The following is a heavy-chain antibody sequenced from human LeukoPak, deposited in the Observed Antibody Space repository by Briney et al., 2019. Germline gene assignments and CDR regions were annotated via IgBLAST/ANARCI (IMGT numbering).Heavy chain of an antibody. D-gene: IGHD1-26*01. CDR1: GGSFSGYY. V-gene: IGHV4-34*01. CDR2: INHSGST. Sequence: PSETLSLTCAVYGGSFSGYYWSWIRQPPGKGLEWIGEINHSGSTNYNPSLKSRVTISVDTSKNQFSLKLSSVTAADTAVYYCARRGPTQDGFDYWGQGTLVTVSS. J-gene: IGHJ4*02. CDR3: ARRGPTQDGFDY.